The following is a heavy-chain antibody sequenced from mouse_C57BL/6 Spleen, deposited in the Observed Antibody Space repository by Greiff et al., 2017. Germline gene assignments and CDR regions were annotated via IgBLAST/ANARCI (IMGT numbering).Heavy chain of an antibody. D-gene: IGHD4-1*01. CDR1: GFTFSDYY. J-gene: IGHJ3*01. V-gene: IGHV5-16*01. CDR3: AREDWAGFAY. CDR2: INYDGSST. Sequence: EVKLVESEGGLVQPGSSMKLSCTASGFTFSDYYMAWVRQVPEKGLEWVANINYDGSSTYYLDSLKSRFIISRDNAKNILYLQMSSLKSEDTATYYCAREDWAGFAYWGQGTLVTVSA.